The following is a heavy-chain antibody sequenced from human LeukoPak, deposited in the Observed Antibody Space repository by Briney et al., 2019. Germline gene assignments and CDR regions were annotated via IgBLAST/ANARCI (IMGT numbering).Heavy chain of an antibody. V-gene: IGHV1-18*01. CDR2: SIAYNGNT. CDR1: GYTFTSYG. D-gene: IGHD1-26*01. Sequence: ASVKVSCKASGYTFTSYGISWVRQAPGQGLGWMGWSIAYNGNTNYAQKLQGRVTMPTDTSTSTAYMELRSLRSDDTAVYYCASYGRGRSFDYWGQGTLVTVSS. J-gene: IGHJ4*02. CDR3: ASYGRGRSFDY.